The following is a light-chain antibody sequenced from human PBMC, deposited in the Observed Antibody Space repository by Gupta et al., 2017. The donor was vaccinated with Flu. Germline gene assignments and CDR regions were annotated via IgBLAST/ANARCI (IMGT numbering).Light chain of an antibody. CDR2: END. Sequence: VTISCSGGSSNIGKNYVSWYQQLPGTAPKLLIYENDKRPSGIPDRFSGSKSGTAATLGITGLQTGDEADYYCGTWDDSLYTVVFGGGTKLTVL. V-gene: IGLV1-51*02. J-gene: IGLJ3*02. CDR1: SSNIGKNY. CDR3: GTWDDSLYTVV.